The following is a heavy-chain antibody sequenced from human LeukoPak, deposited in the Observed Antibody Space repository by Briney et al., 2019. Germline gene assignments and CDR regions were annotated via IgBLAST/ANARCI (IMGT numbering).Heavy chain of an antibody. CDR1: GFTFSSYG. D-gene: IGHD2-21*02. J-gene: IGHJ1*01. CDR3: ARDAVFGTVTATLQH. Sequence: GGSLRLSCAASGFTFSSYGMHWVRQAPGKGLEWVAFIRYDGSNKYYADSVKGRFTISRDNSKNTLYLQMNSLRAEDTAVYYCARDAVFGTVTATLQHWGQGTLVTVSS. V-gene: IGHV3-30*02. CDR2: IRYDGSNK.